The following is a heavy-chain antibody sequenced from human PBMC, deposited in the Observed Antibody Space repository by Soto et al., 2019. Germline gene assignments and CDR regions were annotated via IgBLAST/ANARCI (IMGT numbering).Heavy chain of an antibody. CDR1: GDSFSSNGVA. CDR3: AWGKYSGFDV. Sequence: SRTLSLTCAISGDSFSSNGVAWNWIRQSPSRCREWLGRTYYRSKWYNDYAVSVKSRITVNPDTSKNQFSLQLSSVTPEDTAVYYCAWGKYSGFDVWGQGTMVTVSS. V-gene: IGHV6-1*01. CDR2: TYYRSKWYN. J-gene: IGHJ3*01. D-gene: IGHD3-16*01.